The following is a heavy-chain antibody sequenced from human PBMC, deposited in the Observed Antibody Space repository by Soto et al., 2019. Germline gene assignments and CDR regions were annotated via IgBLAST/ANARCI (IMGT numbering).Heavy chain of an antibody. CDR2: IIPILGIA. J-gene: IGHJ6*03. CDR1: GGTFSSYT. Sequence: QVQLVQSGAEVKKPGSSVKVSCKASGGTFSSYTISWVRQAPGQGLEWMGRIIPILGIANYAQKFQGRVMITADKSTSTAYMELSSLRSEDTAVYYCARDRGGSGWYADTDYMDVWGKGTTVTVSS. D-gene: IGHD6-19*01. V-gene: IGHV1-69*08. CDR3: ARDRGGSGWYADTDYMDV.